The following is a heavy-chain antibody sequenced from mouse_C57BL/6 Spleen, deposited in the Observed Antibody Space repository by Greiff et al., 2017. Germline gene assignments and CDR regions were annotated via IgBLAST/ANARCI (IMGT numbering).Heavy chain of an antibody. CDR1: GYSITSGYY. J-gene: IGHJ3*01. CDR3: ASYYDYPFAY. Sequence: ESGPGLVKPSQSLSLTCSVTGYSITSGYYWNWIRQFPGNKLEWMGYISYDGSNNYNPSLKNRISITRDTSKNQFFLKLNSVTTEDTATYYCASYYDYPFAYWGQGTLVTVSA. D-gene: IGHD2-4*01. CDR2: ISYDGSN. V-gene: IGHV3-6*01.